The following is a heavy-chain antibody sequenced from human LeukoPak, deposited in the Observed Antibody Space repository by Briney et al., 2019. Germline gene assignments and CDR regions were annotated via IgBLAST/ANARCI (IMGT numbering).Heavy chain of an antibody. J-gene: IGHJ3*02. CDR1: GFTFSDYG. V-gene: IGHV3-30*18. CDR3: AEDPGPKSTSLPGDI. CDR2: ISHDGSNK. D-gene: IGHD2-2*01. Sequence: EGSLRLFCAASGFTFSDYGMHWVRQAPGKGLEWVSLISHDGSNKYYGDSVKGRFTISRDNSKNTLYLQMSTLRAEDTAVYYCAEDPGPKSTSLPGDIWGQGTMVTVSS.